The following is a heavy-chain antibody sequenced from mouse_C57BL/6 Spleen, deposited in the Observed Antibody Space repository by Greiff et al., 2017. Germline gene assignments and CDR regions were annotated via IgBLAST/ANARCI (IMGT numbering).Heavy chain of an antibody. Sequence: VQLQQSGAELVRPGASVTLSCKASGYTFTDYEMHWVKQTPVHGLEWIGAIDPETGGTAYNQKFKGKAILTADKSSSTAYMELRSLTSEDSAVYYCTIGTVVAPSYFDYWGQGTTLTVSS. J-gene: IGHJ2*01. V-gene: IGHV1-15*01. CDR2: IDPETGGT. CDR3: TIGTVVAPSYFDY. D-gene: IGHD1-1*01. CDR1: GYTFTDYE.